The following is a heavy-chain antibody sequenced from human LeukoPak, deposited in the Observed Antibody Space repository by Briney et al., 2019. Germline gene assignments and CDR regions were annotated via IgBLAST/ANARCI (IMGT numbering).Heavy chain of an antibody. CDR3: ASAVAPAAYSSIAAAGNAFDI. J-gene: IGHJ3*02. V-gene: IGHV1-69*13. CDR2: IIPIFGTA. Sequence: SVKVSCKASGGTFSSYAISWVRQAPGQGLEWMGGIIPIFGTANYAQKFQGRVTITADESTSTAYMELSSLRSEDTAVYYCASAVAPAAYSSIAAAGNAFDIWGQGTMVTVSS. CDR1: GGTFSSYA. D-gene: IGHD6-13*01.